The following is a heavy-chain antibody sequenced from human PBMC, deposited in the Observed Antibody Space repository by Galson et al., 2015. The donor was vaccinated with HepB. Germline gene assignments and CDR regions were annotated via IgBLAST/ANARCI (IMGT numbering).Heavy chain of an antibody. CDR2: IYPGDSDT. J-gene: IGHJ2*01. D-gene: IGHD2-21*01. V-gene: IGHV5-51*01. Sequence: QSGAEVKKPGESLKISCKGSGHNFNSYWIAWVRQMPGKGLEWMWIIYPGDSDTRYSPSFQGQVTISADKSISTAYLQWSSLKASDTAMYYCARQAYCGGDCYYWYFDLWGRGTLVTVSS. CDR1: GHNFNSYW. CDR3: ARQAYCGGDCYYWYFDL.